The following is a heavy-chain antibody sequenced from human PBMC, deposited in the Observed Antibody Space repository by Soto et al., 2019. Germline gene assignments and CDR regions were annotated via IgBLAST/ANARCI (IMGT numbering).Heavy chain of an antibody. D-gene: IGHD3-10*01. CDR2: IYWDDDK. CDR1: GFSLTTSGVG. V-gene: IGHV2-5*02. J-gene: IGHJ5*02. CDR3: AHDYYSASSTSMRKCNWFDP. Sequence: QITLKESGPTLVKPTQTLTLTCTFSGFSLTTSGVGVGWIRQPPGKALEWLALIYWDDDKRYSPSLKNRLTITKDTSKNHVVLTMTTMDPVDTATYYCAHDYYSASSTSMRKCNWFDPWGQGTLVTVSS.